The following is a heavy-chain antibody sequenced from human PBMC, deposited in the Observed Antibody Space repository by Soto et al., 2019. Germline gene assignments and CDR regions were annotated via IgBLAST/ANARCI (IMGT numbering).Heavy chain of an antibody. V-gene: IGHV4-39*01. CDR1: GGSISSSSYY. D-gene: IGHD2-15*01. Sequence: QLQLQESGPGLVKPSETLSLTCTVSGGSISSSSYYWGWIRQPPGKGLEWIGSIYYSGSTYYNPSLKSRVTISVDTSKNQFSLKLSSVTAADTAVYYCARHGAPGWSGDYWGQGTLVTVSS. J-gene: IGHJ4*02. CDR3: ARHGAPGWSGDY. CDR2: IYYSGST.